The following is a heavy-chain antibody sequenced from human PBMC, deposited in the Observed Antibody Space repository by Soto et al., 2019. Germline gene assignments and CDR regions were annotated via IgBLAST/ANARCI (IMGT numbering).Heavy chain of an antibody. V-gene: IGHV3-21*02. CDR3: AGERTALPGALDAKDV. D-gene: IGHD1-1*01. Sequence: EVRLVESGGGLVKPGGSLRVSCAASGFNFNTYSMNWVRQAPGKGLQWVSFISASGAYKYYADSVRGRFTISRDNAKKSACLEMNSLTADDTAIYYCAGERTALPGALDAKDVWGQGTTVTVSS. CDR1: GFNFNTYS. J-gene: IGHJ6*02. CDR2: ISASGAYK.